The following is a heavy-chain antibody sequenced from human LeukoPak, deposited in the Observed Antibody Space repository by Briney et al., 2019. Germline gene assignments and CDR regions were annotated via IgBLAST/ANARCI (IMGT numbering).Heavy chain of an antibody. CDR3: ARVYGPYSSSWYFLYYFDY. CDR2: INHSRST. D-gene: IGHD6-13*01. J-gene: IGHJ4*02. CDR1: GGSFSGYY. V-gene: IGHV4-34*01. Sequence: SETLSLTCAVYGGSFSGYYWSWIRQPPGKGLEWIGEINHSRSTNYNPSLKSRVTISVDTSKNQFSLKLSSVTAADTAVYYCARVYGPYSSSWYFLYYFDYWGQGTLVTVSS.